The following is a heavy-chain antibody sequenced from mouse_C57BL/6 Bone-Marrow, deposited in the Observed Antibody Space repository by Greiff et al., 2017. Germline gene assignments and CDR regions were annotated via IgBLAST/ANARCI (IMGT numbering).Heavy chain of an antibody. CDR2: INPCSGYT. V-gene: IGHV1-7*01. CDR1: GYTFTSYW. Sequence: VQLQQSGAELAKPGASVKLSCKASGYTFTSYWMHWVKQRPGKGLEWICYINPCSGYTMYNQKFKDKATWTADKSSSTAYMQLISLTYDDSAGYYCAELRFAYWGQGTLGTVSA. J-gene: IGHJ3*01. CDR3: AELRFAY.